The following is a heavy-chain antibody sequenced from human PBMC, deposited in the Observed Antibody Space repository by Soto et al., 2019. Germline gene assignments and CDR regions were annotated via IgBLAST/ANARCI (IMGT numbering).Heavy chain of an antibody. D-gene: IGHD6-19*01. V-gene: IGHV3-15*07. Sequence: GGSLSLSCAASGFTFSNAWMNWVRQAPGKGLEWVGRIKSKTDGGTTDYAAPVKGGFTISRDDSKNTLYLQVNSLKTEDTAVYYCTTTSLAPGGSGWYYYGMDVWGQGTTVTVSS. CDR2: IKSKTDGGTT. J-gene: IGHJ6*02. CDR1: GFTFSNAW. CDR3: TTTSLAPGGSGWYYYGMDV.